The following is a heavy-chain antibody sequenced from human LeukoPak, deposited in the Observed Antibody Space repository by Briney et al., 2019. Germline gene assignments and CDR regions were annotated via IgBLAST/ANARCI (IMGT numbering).Heavy chain of an antibody. D-gene: IGHD1-1*01. CDR2: IYSGGST. Sequence: GGSLRLSCAASGFTVSSNHMSWVRQPPGKGPEWVSVIYSGGSTDYADSVKGRFTISRDNLKNTLYLQMNTLRAEDTAVYYCARGPAGYNWGQGTLVTVSS. V-gene: IGHV3-53*01. CDR1: GFTVSSNH. CDR3: ARGPAGYN. J-gene: IGHJ4*02.